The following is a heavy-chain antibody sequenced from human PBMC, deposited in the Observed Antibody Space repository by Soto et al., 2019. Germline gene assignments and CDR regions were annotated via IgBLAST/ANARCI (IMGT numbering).Heavy chain of an antibody. V-gene: IGHV1-46*01. CDR3: ARGGTAMVTGYYYYGMDV. D-gene: IGHD5-18*01. J-gene: IGHJ6*02. CDR1: GYTFTSYY. Sequence: ASVKVSCKASGYTFTSYYMHWVRQAPGQGLEWMGIINPSGGSTSYAQKFQGRVTMTRDTSTSTAYMELSSLRSEDTAVYYCARGGTAMVTGYYYYGMDVWGQGTTVTVSS. CDR2: INPSGGST.